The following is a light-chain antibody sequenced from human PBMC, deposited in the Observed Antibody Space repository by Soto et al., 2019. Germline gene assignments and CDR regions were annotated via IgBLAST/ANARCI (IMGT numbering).Light chain of an antibody. Sequence: EIVLTQSPATLSLSLGERATLSCRASQSISNFLTWYPQKPGQPPRLLIYDASIRAAGIPATFSASGSGTDFTLTISSLEPEDFAVYYCQQRFNWPLTFGGGTKVEIK. CDR3: QQRFNWPLT. V-gene: IGKV3-11*01. CDR2: DAS. J-gene: IGKJ4*01. CDR1: QSISNF.